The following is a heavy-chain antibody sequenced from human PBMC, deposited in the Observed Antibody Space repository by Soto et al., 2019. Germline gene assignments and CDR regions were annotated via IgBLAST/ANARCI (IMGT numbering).Heavy chain of an antibody. J-gene: IGHJ4*02. V-gene: IGHV4-59*01. D-gene: IGHD5-12*01. CDR2: VYHTGAT. CDR1: GASIGSSY. Sequence: ETLSLTCTVSGASIGSSYWSWVRQAPGRGLEWIAYVYHTGATNYNPSLKSRVTISLDTSKGQFSLNLTSLTTADTAVYFCARGGNRYSNVASGVGGFDFWGQGSLVTAPQ. CDR3: ARGGNRYSNVASGVGGFDF.